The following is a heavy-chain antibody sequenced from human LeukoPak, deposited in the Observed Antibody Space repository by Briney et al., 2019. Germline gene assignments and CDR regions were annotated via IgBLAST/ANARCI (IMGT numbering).Heavy chain of an antibody. J-gene: IGHJ4*02. Sequence: ASVKVSCKASGYTFTSYYMHWVRQAPGQGLEWMGIINPSGGSTSYAQKFQGRVTMTRDTSTSTVYMELSSLRSDDTAVYYCAREGYCNSTSCDKPFDCWGPGALVTVSS. D-gene: IGHD2-2*01. CDR1: GYTFTSYY. CDR3: AREGYCNSTSCDKPFDC. CDR2: INPSGGST. V-gene: IGHV1-46*01.